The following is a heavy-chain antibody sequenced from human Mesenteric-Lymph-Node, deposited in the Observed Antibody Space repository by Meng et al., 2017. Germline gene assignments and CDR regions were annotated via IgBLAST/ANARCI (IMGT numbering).Heavy chain of an antibody. D-gene: IGHD6-19*01. Sequence: ASVKVSCKASGYTFTGYYMHWVRQAPGQGLEWMGRINPNSGGTNYAQKFQGRVTMTRDTSISTAYMELSRLRSDDTAVYYCAVDLIAVADYYFDYWGQGTLVTVSS. CDR1: GYTFTGYY. V-gene: IGHV1-2*06. CDR3: AVDLIAVADYYFDY. J-gene: IGHJ4*02. CDR2: INPNSGGT.